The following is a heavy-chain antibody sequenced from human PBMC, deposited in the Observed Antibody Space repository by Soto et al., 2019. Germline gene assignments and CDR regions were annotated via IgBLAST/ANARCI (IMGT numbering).Heavy chain of an antibody. CDR1: GFTFSSYG. V-gene: IGHV3-33*01. J-gene: IGHJ4*02. CDR3: AREAPFSSSWSKYFDY. Sequence: GSLRLSCTASGFTFSSYGMHWVRQAPGKGLEWVAVIWYDGSNKYYADSVKGRFTISRDNSKNTLYLQMNSLRAEDTAVYYCAREAPFSSSWSKYFDYWGQGTLVTVSS. CDR2: IWYDGSNK. D-gene: IGHD6-13*01.